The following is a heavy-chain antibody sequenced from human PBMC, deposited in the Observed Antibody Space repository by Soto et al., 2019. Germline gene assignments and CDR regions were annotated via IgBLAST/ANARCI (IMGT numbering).Heavy chain of an antibody. J-gene: IGHJ6*02. V-gene: IGHV3-30*18. D-gene: IGHD4-4*01. CDR3: AKPRMTTVPLYYYYGMDV. CDR2: ISYDGSNK. Sequence: SVRLSCAASGFTFSSYGMHWVRQAPGKGLERVAVISYDGSNKYYADSVKGRFTISRDNSKNTLYLQMNSLRAEDTAVYYCAKPRMTTVPLYYYYGMDVWGQGTTVTVSS. CDR1: GFTFSSYG.